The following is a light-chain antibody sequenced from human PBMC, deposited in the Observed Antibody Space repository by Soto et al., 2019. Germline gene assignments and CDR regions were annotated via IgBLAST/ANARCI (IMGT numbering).Light chain of an antibody. J-gene: IGKJ1*01. Sequence: IVVTHSPGTLALSTGERARLSCSASHSLTSNYLAWYQQKPGRAPRILIFGASIRDTGIPDRFSGRGSGTVFNLTISRLEPEDFAVYYCQQYGSLPGTFGPGTKVDI. V-gene: IGKV3-20*01. CDR3: QQYGSLPGT. CDR2: GAS. CDR1: HSLTSNY.